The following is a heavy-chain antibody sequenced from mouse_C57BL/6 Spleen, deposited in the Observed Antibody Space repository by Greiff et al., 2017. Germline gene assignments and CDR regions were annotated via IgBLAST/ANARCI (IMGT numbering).Heavy chain of an antibody. CDR1: GYTFTDYN. V-gene: IGHV1-18*01. J-gene: IGHJ4*01. CDR2: INPNNGGT. CDR3: ARSDSSGYPYAMDY. Sequence: DVKLQESGPELVKPGASVKIPCKASGYTFTDYNMDWVKQSHGKSLEWIGDINPNNGGTIYNQKFKGKATLTVDKSSSTAYMELRSLTSEDTAVYYCARSDSSGYPYAMDYWGQGTSVTVSS. D-gene: IGHD3-2*02.